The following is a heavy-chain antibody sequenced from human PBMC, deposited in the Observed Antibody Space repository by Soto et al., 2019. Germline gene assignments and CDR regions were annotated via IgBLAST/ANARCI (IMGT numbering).Heavy chain of an antibody. V-gene: IGHV3-23*01. CDR3: AKASVVVVAAAREGRVSHDYSNYYYYYMDV. J-gene: IGHJ6*03. CDR1: GFTFSSYA. D-gene: IGHD2-2*01. CDR2: ISGSGGST. Sequence: GGSLRLSCAASGFTFSSYAMSWVRQAPGKGLEWVSAISGSGGSTYYADSVKGRFTISKDNSKNTLYLQMNSLRAEDTAANYSAKASVVVVAAAREGRVSHDYSNYYYYYMDVWGKGTTVTVSS.